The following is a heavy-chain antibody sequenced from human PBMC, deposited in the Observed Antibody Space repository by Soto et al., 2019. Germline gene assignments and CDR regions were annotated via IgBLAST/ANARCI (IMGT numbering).Heavy chain of an antibody. D-gene: IGHD2-2*01. CDR3: ARQPYCSSTSCYPSSNWFDP. V-gene: IGHV4-39*01. J-gene: IGHJ5*02. CDR1: GGSISSSSYY. Sequence: QLQLQESGPGLVKPSETLSLTCTVSGGSISSSSYYWGWIRQPPGKGLEWIGSIYYRGSTYYNRSLKSRVTRSVDTSKNQFSLKLSSVTAADTAVYYCARQPYCSSTSCYPSSNWFDPWGQGTLVTVSS. CDR2: IYYRGST.